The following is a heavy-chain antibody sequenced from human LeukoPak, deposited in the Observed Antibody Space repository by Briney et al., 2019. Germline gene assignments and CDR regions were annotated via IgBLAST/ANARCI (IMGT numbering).Heavy chain of an antibody. Sequence: ASVKVSCKASGYTFTGYYMHWVRQAPGQGLEWMGWINPNSGGTNYAQKFQGRVTMTRDTSISTAYMELSRLRSDDTAVYYCASEYSGASCPQDCYYMDVWGKGTTVTVSS. V-gene: IGHV1-2*02. J-gene: IGHJ6*03. CDR1: GYTFTGYY. CDR3: ASEYSGASCPQDCYYMDV. CDR2: INPNSGGT. D-gene: IGHD2-2*01.